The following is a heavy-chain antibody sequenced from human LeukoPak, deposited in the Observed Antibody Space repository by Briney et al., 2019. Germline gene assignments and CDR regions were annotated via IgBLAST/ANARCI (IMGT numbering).Heavy chain of an antibody. V-gene: IGHV3-74*01. CDR3: AVSNGGYGP. J-gene: IGHJ5*02. CDR2: INSDGTTT. CDR1: AFNFTAYW. Sequence: GGSLRLSCGSTAFNFTAYWMHWVRQDPRQGLLWVARINSDGTTTDYADSVKGRFTISRDNAKNTLFLQMNSLRAEDTAVYFCAVSNGGYGPWGQGALVTVSS. D-gene: IGHD5-12*01.